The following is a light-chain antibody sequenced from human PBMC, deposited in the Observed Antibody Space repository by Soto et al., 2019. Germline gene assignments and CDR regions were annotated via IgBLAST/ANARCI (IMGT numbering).Light chain of an antibody. J-gene: IGKJ3*01. CDR2: RTS. Sequence: EIVFTQSPATLSLSPGERATLSCRTSQSISTTYLAWYQQKPGQAPRLLMSRTSRRATGIPDRFSGSGSGTDFTLSISRLEPEDFAVYYCQHYGDSAPFTFGPGTKVDIK. V-gene: IGKV3-20*01. CDR3: QHYGDSAPFT. CDR1: QSISTTY.